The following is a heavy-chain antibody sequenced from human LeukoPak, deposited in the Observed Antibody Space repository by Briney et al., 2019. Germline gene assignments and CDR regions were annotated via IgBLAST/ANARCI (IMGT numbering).Heavy chain of an antibody. V-gene: IGHV3-30-3*01. CDR2: ISYYETNK. CDR3: GTYSINNAREFQY. Sequence: PGGSLRLSCAASGFNFNNFAMHWVRQVPGRGLEWVAVISYYETNKYYADSVKGRFTISRDNSKNTLYLQMNSLRVDDTAVYYCGTYSINNAREFQYWGQGTLVTVPS. D-gene: IGHD4-11*01. CDR1: GFNFNNFA. J-gene: IGHJ1*01.